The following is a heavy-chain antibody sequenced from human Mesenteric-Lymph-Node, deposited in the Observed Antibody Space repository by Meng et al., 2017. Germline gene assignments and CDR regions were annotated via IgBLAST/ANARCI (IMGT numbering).Heavy chain of an antibody. CDR3: AKESGGSYAALDFDY. V-gene: IGHV3-11*01. CDR2: ISSSGSTI. D-gene: IGHD1-26*01. Sequence: GESLKISCAASGFTFSNAWMSWVRQAPGKGLEWVSYISSSGSTIYYADSVKGRFTISRDNSKNTLYLQMNSLRAEDTAVYYCAKESGGSYAALDFDYWGQGTLVTVSS. CDR1: GFTFSNAW. J-gene: IGHJ4*02.